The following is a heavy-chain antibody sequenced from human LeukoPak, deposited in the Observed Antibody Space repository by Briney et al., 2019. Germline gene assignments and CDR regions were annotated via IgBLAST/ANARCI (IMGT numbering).Heavy chain of an antibody. CDR1: GGSISSSSYY. D-gene: IGHD3-9*01. CDR2: IYYSGST. J-gene: IGHJ5*02. V-gene: IGHV4-39*01. CDR3: ARQGRAARILTGYYRGNWFDP. Sequence: SETLSLTCTVSGGSISSSSYYWGWIRQPPGKGLEWIGSIYYSGSTYYNPSLKSQVTISVDTSKNQFSLKRSSVTAADTAVYYCARQGRAARILTGYYRGNWFDPWGQGTLVTVSS.